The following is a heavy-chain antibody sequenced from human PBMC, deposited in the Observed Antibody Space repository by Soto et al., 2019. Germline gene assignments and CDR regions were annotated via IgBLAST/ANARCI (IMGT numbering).Heavy chain of an antibody. CDR1: GYTFTGYY. CDR3: ARSAVVVVAATPGLGGMDV. V-gene: IGHV1-2*02. CDR2: INPNSGGT. J-gene: IGHJ6*02. D-gene: IGHD2-15*01. Sequence: ASVKVSCKASGYTFTGYYMHWVRQAPGQGLEWMGWINPNSGGTNYAQKFQGRVTMTRDTSISTAYMELSRLRSDDTAVYYCARSAVVVVAATPGLGGMDVWGQGTTVTVSS.